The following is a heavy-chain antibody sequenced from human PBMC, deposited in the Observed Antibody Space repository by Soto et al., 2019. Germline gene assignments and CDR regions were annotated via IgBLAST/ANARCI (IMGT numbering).Heavy chain of an antibody. Sequence: EVQLVESGGGLVQPGGSLRLSCAASGFTFSSYEMNWVRQAPGKGLEWVSYISTSGSTIYYADSVKGRFTISRDNAKNSLYLQMNSLRGEDTAVYYCARDKRAGYDYNRAFDYWGQGTLVTVSS. V-gene: IGHV3-48*03. D-gene: IGHD5-12*01. CDR1: GFTFSSYE. J-gene: IGHJ4*02. CDR3: ARDKRAGYDYNRAFDY. CDR2: ISTSGSTI.